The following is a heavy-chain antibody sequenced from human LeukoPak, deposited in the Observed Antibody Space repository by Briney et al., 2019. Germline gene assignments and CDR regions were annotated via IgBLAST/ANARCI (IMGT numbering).Heavy chain of an antibody. CDR2: INHSGST. J-gene: IGHJ4*02. V-gene: IGHV4-34*01. CDR1: GGSFSGYY. Sequence: SETLSLTCAVYGGSFSGYYWSWIRQPPGKGLEWIGEINHSGSTNYNPSLKSRVTISVDTSKNQFSLKLSSVTAADTAVYYCARVVATNLDYWGQGTLVTVS. CDR3: ARVVATNLDY. D-gene: IGHD5-12*01.